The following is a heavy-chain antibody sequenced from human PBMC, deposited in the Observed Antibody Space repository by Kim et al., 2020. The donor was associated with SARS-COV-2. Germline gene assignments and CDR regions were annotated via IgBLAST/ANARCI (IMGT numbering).Heavy chain of an antibody. CDR2: INTNTGNP. CDR3: ARDSPRDGYNGVDY. D-gene: IGHD5-12*01. Sequence: DSVKVSCKASGYTFTSYTMNWVRQAPGQGLEWMGWINTNTGNPTYAQGFTGRFVFSLDTSVSTAYLQISSLKAEDTAVYYCARDSPRDGYNGVDYWGQGTLVTVSS. V-gene: IGHV7-4-1*02. J-gene: IGHJ4*02. CDR1: GYTFTSYT.